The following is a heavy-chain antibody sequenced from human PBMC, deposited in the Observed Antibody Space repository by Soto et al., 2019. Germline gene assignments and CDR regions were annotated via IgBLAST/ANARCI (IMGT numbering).Heavy chain of an antibody. V-gene: IGHV3-23*01. D-gene: IGHD3-3*01. CDR1: GFTFSSYA. J-gene: IGHJ4*02. CDR3: AKAIYTIFGVDTAGVRMS. Sequence: EVQLLESGGGLVQPGGSLRLSCAASGFTFSSYAMSWVRQAPGKGLEWVSAISGSGGSTYYADSVKGRFTISRDNSKNTLYLQMNSLRAEDTAVYYCAKAIYTIFGVDTAGVRMSWGQGTLVTVSS. CDR2: ISGSGGST.